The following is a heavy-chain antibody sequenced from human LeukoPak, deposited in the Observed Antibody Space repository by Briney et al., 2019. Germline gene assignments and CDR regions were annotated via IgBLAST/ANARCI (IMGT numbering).Heavy chain of an antibody. Sequence: GGSLRLSCAASGFTFTNCWMSWVRQAPGKGLELVANIKQDSSEKYYVDSVKGRFTISRDNAKNSLYLQMNSLRAEDTAVYYCARLREIPVFGVVTKSTSYFDYWGQGTLVTVSS. D-gene: IGHD3-3*01. CDR2: IKQDSSEK. CDR3: ARLREIPVFGVVTKSTSYFDY. V-gene: IGHV3-7*01. CDR1: GFTFTNCW. J-gene: IGHJ4*02.